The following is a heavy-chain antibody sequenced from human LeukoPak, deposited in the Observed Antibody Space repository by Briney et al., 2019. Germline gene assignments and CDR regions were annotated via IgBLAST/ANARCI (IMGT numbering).Heavy chain of an antibody. CDR1: GGSISSSSYY. CDR3: ASEDGYRSDY. V-gene: IGHV4-39*07. Sequence: PSETLSLTCTVSGGSISSSSYYWGWIRQPPGTGLEWIGSIYYSGSTYYNPSLKSRVTISVDTSKNQFSLKLSSVTAAGTAVYYCASEDGYRSDYWGQGTLVTVSS. CDR2: IYYSGST. J-gene: IGHJ4*02. D-gene: IGHD5-24*01.